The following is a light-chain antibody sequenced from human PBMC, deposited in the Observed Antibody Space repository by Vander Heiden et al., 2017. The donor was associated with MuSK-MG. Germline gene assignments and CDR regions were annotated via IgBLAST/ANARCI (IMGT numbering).Light chain of an antibody. Sequence: SALTQPASVSDSSGQSITISCTGSTSDVGGYNTVSWYQQHPGKAPILIIYEVTRRPSGISDRFSGSKSATTASLTISGLRAEDESTYYCSSYSGDSVLFGGGTKLTVL. CDR1: TSDVGGYNT. J-gene: IGLJ2*01. CDR2: EVT. V-gene: IGLV2-14*01. CDR3: SSYSGDSVL.